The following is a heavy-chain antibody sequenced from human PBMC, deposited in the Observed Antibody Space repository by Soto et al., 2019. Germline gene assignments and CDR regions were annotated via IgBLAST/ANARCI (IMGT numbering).Heavy chain of an antibody. Sequence: GPLRLSCAASVFTCSSYAMSWVRQAPGKGLEWVSAISGIGGSTYYADSVKGRFTISRDNSKNTLYLQMNSLRAEDTAVYYCAKLSYSGSYSPAFDYWGQGTLVTVSS. CDR3: AKLSYSGSYSPAFDY. CDR1: VFTCSSYA. D-gene: IGHD1-26*01. J-gene: IGHJ4*02. V-gene: IGHV3-23*01. CDR2: ISGIGGST.